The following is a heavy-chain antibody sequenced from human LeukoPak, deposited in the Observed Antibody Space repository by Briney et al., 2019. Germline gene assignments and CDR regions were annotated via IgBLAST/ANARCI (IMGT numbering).Heavy chain of an antibody. CDR2: INHSGST. Sequence: SETLSLTCAVYGGSFSGYYWSWIRQPPGKGLEWIGEINHSGSTNYNPSLKSRVTISADTSKNQFSLKLSSVTAADTAVYYCARHTPRRGTMVRGAYYKPPEKLPAWGQGTLVTVSS. J-gene: IGHJ5*02. D-gene: IGHD3-10*01. V-gene: IGHV4-34*01. CDR3: ARHTPRRGTMVRGAYYKPPEKLPA. CDR1: GGSFSGYY.